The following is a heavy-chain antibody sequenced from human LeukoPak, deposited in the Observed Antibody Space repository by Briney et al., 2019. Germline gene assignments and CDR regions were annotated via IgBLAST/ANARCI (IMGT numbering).Heavy chain of an antibody. J-gene: IGHJ4*02. CDR3: ARGAARMVEMGTMISFAY. CDR2: ISGSGGST. V-gene: IGHV3-23*01. D-gene: IGHD5-24*01. Sequence: GGSLRLSCAASGFTFSSYGMSWVRQAPGRGLEWVSAISGSGGSTYYADSVKGRFTISRDNSKNTLYLQMNSLRAEDTAVYYCARGAARMVEMGTMISFAYWGQGTLVTVSS. CDR1: GFTFSSYG.